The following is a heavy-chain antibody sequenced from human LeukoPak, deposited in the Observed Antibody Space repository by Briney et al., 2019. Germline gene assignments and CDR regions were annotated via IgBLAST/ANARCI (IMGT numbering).Heavy chain of an antibody. D-gene: IGHD6-19*01. CDR3: ARLSVAGRGGFDH. Sequence: SETLSLTCTVSGGSISNYYWNWIRQPPGKGLEWVGYIYYSGTTNYNPSLKSRVTISVDTSKNQFSLKLSSVSAADTAVYYCARLSVAGRGGFDHWGQGTLVTVSS. CDR1: GGSISNYY. CDR2: IYYSGTT. J-gene: IGHJ4*02. V-gene: IGHV4-59*08.